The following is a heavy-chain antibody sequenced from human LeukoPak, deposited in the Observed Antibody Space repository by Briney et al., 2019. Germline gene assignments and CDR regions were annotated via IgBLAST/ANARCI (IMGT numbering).Heavy chain of an antibody. J-gene: IGHJ4*02. Sequence: GGSLRLSCAASGFTFSSYSMNWVRQAPGKGLEWVSAISGSGGSTYYADSVKGRFTISRDNSKNTLYLQMNSLRAEDTAVYYCAKDVYSSGWSPATIFDYWGQGTLVTVSS. D-gene: IGHD6-19*01. CDR1: GFTFSSYS. CDR3: AKDVYSSGWSPATIFDY. V-gene: IGHV3-23*01. CDR2: ISGSGGST.